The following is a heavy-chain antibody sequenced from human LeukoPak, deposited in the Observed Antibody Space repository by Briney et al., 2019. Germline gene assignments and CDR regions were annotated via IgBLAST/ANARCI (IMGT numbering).Heavy chain of an antibody. Sequence: GGSLRLSCAPSGFTFSSYAMSWVRQAPGKGLECVSAISGSGCSTYYADSVKGRFTISRDNSKNSLYLQMNSLRAEDTAVYYCATYRQVLLPFESWGQGTLVTVSS. D-gene: IGHD2-8*02. J-gene: IGHJ4*02. CDR1: GFTFSSYA. CDR3: ATYRQVLLPFES. V-gene: IGHV3-23*01. CDR2: ISGSGCST.